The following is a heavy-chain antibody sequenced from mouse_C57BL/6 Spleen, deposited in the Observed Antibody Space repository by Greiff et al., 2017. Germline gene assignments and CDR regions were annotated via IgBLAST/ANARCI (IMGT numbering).Heavy chain of an antibody. CDR2: INPNYGTT. CDR1: GYSFTDYN. Sequence: VQLQQSGPELVKPGASVKISCKASGYSFTDYNMNWVKQSNGKSLEWIGVINPNYGTTSYTQKFKGKATLTVDQAASTADMQLNSLTSEDSAVEYCASFIYDGDDGAMDYWGQGTSVTVSA. CDR3: ASFIYDGDDGAMDY. V-gene: IGHV1-39*01. D-gene: IGHD2-3*01. J-gene: IGHJ4*01.